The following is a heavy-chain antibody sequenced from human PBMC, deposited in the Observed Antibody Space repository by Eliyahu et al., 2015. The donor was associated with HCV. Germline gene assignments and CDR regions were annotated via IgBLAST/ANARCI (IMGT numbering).Heavy chain of an antibody. V-gene: IGHV3-9*01. CDR3: ARRVERYCFDY. J-gene: IGHJ4*02. CDR2: ITWNSGIT. Sequence: EVKLVESGGGLVQPGRSLXLSCAASGFNFDDYAMHWVRQAPGKGPEWVXGITWNSGITVXADSVKGRFTIXRDNAKNSLYLQMNSLRAEDTALYYCARRVERYCFDYWGQGTQVTVSS. D-gene: IGHD1-1*01. CDR1: GFNFDDYA.